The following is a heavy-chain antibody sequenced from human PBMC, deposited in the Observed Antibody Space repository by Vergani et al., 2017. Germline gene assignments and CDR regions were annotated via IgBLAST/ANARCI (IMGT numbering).Heavy chain of an antibody. CDR2: INPSGGST. CDR1: GYTFTSYY. D-gene: IGHD1-26*01. CDR3: AREGGSYRIDAFDI. J-gene: IGHJ3*02. Sequence: QVQLVQSGAEVKKPGASVKVSCKASGYTFTSYYMHWVRQAPGQGLEWMGIINPSGGSTSYAQKFQGRVTMTRDTSISTAYMELSRLRSDDTAVYYCAREGGSYRIDAFDIWGQGTMVTVSS. V-gene: IGHV1-46*01.